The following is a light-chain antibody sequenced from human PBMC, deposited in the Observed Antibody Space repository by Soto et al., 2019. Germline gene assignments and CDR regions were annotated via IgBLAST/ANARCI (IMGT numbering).Light chain of an antibody. CDR3: LQCSNWPPKWT. J-gene: IGKJ1*01. CDR2: GAS. V-gene: IGKV3-11*01. CDR1: QSVSAY. Sequence: EIVVTQSPATLSLSPGERVTLSCRTSQSVSAYLAWYQKKPGQTPRLLIYGASNRATGIPARFSGSGSGTDFTLTISSLEPEDSAVYYCLQCSNWPPKWTFGQGTKLEIK.